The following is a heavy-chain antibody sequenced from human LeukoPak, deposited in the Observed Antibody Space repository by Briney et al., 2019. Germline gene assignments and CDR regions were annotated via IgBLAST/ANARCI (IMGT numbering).Heavy chain of an antibody. CDR1: GFTFGDYA. D-gene: IGHD3-10*01. CDR2: ISPSGETT. J-gene: IGHJ6*02. Sequence: GGSLRLSCTASGFTFGDYAMTWVRQTPGKGLEWVSTISPSGETTWYPDSVKGRFAISRDNSKNTLYLQMNSLRAEDTALYYCAKDLYYGSGTYYGMDVWGQGTTVTVSS. CDR3: AKDLYYGSGTYYGMDV. V-gene: IGHV3-23*01.